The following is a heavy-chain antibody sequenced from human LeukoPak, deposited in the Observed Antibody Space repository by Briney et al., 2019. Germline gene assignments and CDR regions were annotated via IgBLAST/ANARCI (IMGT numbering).Heavy chain of an antibody. J-gene: IGHJ4*02. Sequence: QAGGSLRLSCAASGFTFSSYSMNWVRQAPGKGLEWVSTISGSGGSTYYADSVKGRFTISKDNSKNTLYLQLSSLRAEDTAVYYCAKLALGSGNYWGQGTLVTVSS. CDR1: GFTFSSYS. V-gene: IGHV3-23*01. D-gene: IGHD3-10*01. CDR3: AKLALGSGNY. CDR2: ISGSGGST.